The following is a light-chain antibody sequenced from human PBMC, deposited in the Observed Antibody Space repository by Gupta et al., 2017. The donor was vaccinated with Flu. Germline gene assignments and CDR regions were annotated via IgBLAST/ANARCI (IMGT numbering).Light chain of an antibody. CDR1: QDIHAW. Sequence: IQMTQSPSTLPVPVGDRVTITCRASQDIHAWLAWYQQKPRGAPKLLIYKTSSLETGVPSRFSGHGDGTEFTLTISSLHPDDFATYYCQQCNTYSFGQGTKVE. CDR3: QQCNTYS. J-gene: IGKJ1*01. CDR2: KTS. V-gene: IGKV1-5*03.